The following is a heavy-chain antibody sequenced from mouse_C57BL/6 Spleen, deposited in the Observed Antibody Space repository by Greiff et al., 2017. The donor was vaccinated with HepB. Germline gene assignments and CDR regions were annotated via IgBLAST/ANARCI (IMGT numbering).Heavy chain of an antibody. V-gene: IGHV1-26*01. CDR2: INPNNGGT. D-gene: IGHD1-1*01. CDR3: ARSYYYGSSYRFAY. Sequence: VQLQQSGPELVKPGASVKISCKASGYTFTDYYMNWVKQSHGKSLEWIGDINPNNGGTSYNQKFKGKATLTVDKSSSTAYMELRSLTSEDSAVYYCARSYYYGSSYRFAYWGQGTLVTVSA. CDR1: GYTFTDYY. J-gene: IGHJ3*01.